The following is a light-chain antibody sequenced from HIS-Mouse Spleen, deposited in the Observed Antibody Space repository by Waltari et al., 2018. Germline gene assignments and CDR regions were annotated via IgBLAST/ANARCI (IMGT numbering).Light chain of an antibody. CDR3: QQSYSTPQYT. V-gene: IGKV1-39*01. Sequence: DIQMTQSPSSLSASVGDRVTITCRASQSIRSYLNWYQQKPGKAPKLLIYAASSLQSGVPSRFSGSGSGTDFTLTISSLQPEDFATYYCQQSYSTPQYTFGQGTKLEIK. CDR2: AAS. CDR1: QSIRSY. J-gene: IGKJ2*01.